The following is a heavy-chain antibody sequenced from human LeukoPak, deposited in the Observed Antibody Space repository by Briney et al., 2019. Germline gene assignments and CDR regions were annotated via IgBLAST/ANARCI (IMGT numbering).Heavy chain of an antibody. V-gene: IGHV1-2*02. CDR1: GYTFTGYS. Sequence: ASVKVSCKASGYTFTGYSMHWVRQAPGQGREWMGWINPNSGGTNYAQKLQGRVTMTRDPSISTAYMELRRLRSDDTAVYYCARDGNPRTRTGYYPPDYYYGMDVWGQGTTVTVSS. CDR3: ARDGNPRTRTGYYPPDYYYGMDV. CDR2: INPNSGGT. D-gene: IGHD3/OR15-3a*01. J-gene: IGHJ6*02.